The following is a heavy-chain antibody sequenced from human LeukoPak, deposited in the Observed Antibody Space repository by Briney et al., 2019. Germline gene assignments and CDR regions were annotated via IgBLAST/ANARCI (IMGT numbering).Heavy chain of an antibody. CDR1: GGSINSYY. Sequence: SETLSVTCTVSGGSINSYYWSWIRQPQGKGLERIGYIYYSGSTNYNPSLKSRVTISVDTSKNQFSLKLSSVTAADTAVYYCARIRYYDSSGHGYYFDYWGQGTLVTVSS. CDR3: ARIRYYDSSGHGYYFDY. CDR2: IYYSGST. D-gene: IGHD3-22*01. J-gene: IGHJ4*02. V-gene: IGHV4-59*01.